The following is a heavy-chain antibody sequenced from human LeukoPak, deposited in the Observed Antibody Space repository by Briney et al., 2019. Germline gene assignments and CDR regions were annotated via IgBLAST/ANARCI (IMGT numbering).Heavy chain of an antibody. CDR1: GFTVSSNY. D-gene: IGHD3-22*01. J-gene: IGHJ2*01. CDR3: ARVLYDSSGFWYFDL. CDR2: MYSGGST. Sequence: QAGGSLRLSCAASGFTVSSNYMNWVRQAPGKGLEWVSVMYSGGSTFYGDSVKGRFTISRDNSMNTLYLQMNSLRVDDTAVYYCARVLYDSSGFWYFDLWGRGTLVTVSS. V-gene: IGHV3-66*01.